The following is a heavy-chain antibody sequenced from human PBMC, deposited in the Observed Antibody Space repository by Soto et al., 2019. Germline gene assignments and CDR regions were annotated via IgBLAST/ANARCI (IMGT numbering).Heavy chain of an antibody. J-gene: IGHJ4*02. CDR3: ARGDDSSGYYPEVFDY. V-gene: IGHV1-69*02. CDR2: IIPILGIA. D-gene: IGHD3-22*01. Sequence: QVQLVQSGAEVKKPGSSVKVSCKASGGTFSSYTISWVRQAPGQGLEWMGRIIPILGIANYAQKFQGRVTIAADKSTSTAHRELSSLRSEDTAVYYCARGDDSSGYYPEVFDYWGQGTLVTVSS. CDR1: GGTFSSYT.